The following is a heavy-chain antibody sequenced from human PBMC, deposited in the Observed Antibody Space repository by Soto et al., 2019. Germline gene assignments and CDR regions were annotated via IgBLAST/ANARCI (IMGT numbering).Heavy chain of an antibody. CDR3: ARTQGIAVAETGPNWFDP. V-gene: IGHV4-4*02. J-gene: IGHJ5*02. Sequence: PSETLSLTCAVSSGSISSSNWWSWVRQPPGKGLEWIGEIYHSGSTNYNPSLKSRVTISVDKSKNQFSLKLSSVTAADTAVYYCARTQGIAVAETGPNWFDPWGQGTLVTVSS. CDR2: IYHSGST. CDR1: SGSISSSNW. D-gene: IGHD6-19*01.